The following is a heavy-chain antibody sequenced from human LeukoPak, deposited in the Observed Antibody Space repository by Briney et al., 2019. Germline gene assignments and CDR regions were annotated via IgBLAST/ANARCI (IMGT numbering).Heavy chain of an antibody. D-gene: IGHD3-10*01. CDR3: ARVTFNYFGSGDAFDI. V-gene: IGHV3-66*01. CDR2: IYSDGST. Sequence: PVGSLRLSCAAPVFTVSSNYMRGVRQAPGKGLEWVSIIYSDGSTYYADSVKGRFTISRDNSKNTLYLQMNSLRAEDTAVYYCARVTFNYFGSGDAFDIWGQGTMVTVSS. CDR1: VFTVSSNY. J-gene: IGHJ3*02.